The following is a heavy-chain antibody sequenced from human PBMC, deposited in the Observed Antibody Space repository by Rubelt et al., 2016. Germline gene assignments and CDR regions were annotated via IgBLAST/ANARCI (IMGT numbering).Heavy chain of an antibody. D-gene: IGHD5-18*01. J-gene: IGHJ4*02. V-gene: IGHV4-59*12. CDR1: GGSISSYY. CDR3: ARGRGEGYSYGTTGYYFDY. CDR2: IYYSGST. Sequence: QVQLQESGPGLVKPSETLSLTCTVSGGSISSYYWSWIRQPPGKGLEWIGYIYYSGSTNYNPSLKSRVTISLYTAKNQFSLKLSAVTAADTAVYYCARGRGEGYSYGTTGYYFDYWGQGTLVTVSS.